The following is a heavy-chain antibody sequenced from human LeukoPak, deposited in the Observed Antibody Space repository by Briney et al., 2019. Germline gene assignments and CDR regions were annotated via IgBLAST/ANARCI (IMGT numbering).Heavy chain of an antibody. D-gene: IGHD6-6*01. J-gene: IGHJ5*02. V-gene: IGHV3-23*01. CDR3: AKRGYEYSSSSGRVVDNWFDP. CDR2: ISGSGGST. Sequence: GGSLRLSCAASGFTFSSYAMSWVRQAPGKGLEWVSAISGSGGSTYYADSVKGRFTISRDNSKNTLYLQMNSLRAEDTAVYYCAKRGYEYSSSSGRVVDNWFDPWGQGTLVTVSS. CDR1: GFTFSSYA.